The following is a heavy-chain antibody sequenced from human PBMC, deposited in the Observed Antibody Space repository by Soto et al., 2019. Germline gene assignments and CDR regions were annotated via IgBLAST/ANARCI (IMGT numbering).Heavy chain of an antibody. CDR1: GFTFSSYG. J-gene: IGHJ5*02. CDR3: AKVRAPRSSSRGRDSWFDP. V-gene: IGHV3-30*18. D-gene: IGHD6-13*01. Sequence: QVQLVESGGGVVQPGRSLRLSCAASGFTFSSYGMHWVRQAPGKGLEWVAVISYDGSNKYYADSVKGRFTISRDNSKNTLYLQMNSLRAEDTAVYYCAKVRAPRSSSRGRDSWFDPWGQGTLVTVSS. CDR2: ISYDGSNK.